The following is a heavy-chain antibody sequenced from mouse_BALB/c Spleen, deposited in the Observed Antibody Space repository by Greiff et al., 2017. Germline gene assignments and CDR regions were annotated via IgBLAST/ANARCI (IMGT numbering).Heavy chain of an antibody. V-gene: IGHV5-4*02. CDR1: GFTFSDYY. J-gene: IGHJ4*01. CDR3: ARDKLNYSSNGGAMDD. D-gene: IGHD1-1*01. Sequence: DVHLVESGGGLVKPGGSLKLSCAASGFTFSDYYMYWVRQTPEKRLEWVATISDGGGYTYYPDSVKGRFTISGDNAKNTLYLQMSSLTSEDTAMYYCARDKLNYSSNGGAMDDWGQGTSVTVSS. CDR2: ISDGGGYT.